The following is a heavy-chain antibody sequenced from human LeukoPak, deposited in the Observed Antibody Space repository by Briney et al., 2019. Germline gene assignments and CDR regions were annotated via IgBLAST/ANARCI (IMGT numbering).Heavy chain of an antibody. V-gene: IGHV3-21*01. CDR1: GFTFSSYS. D-gene: IGHD6-6*01. J-gene: IGHJ5*02. CDR2: ISSSSSYI. CDR3: ARDKRAARFFNWFDP. Sequence: GGSLRLSCAASGFTFSSYSMNWVRQAPGKGLEWVSSISSSSSYIYYADSVKGRFTISRDNAKNSLYLQINSLRAEDTAVYYCARDKRAARFFNWFDPWGQGTLVTVSS.